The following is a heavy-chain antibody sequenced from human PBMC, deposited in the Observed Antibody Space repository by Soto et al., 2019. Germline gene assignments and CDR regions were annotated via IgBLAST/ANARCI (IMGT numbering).Heavy chain of an antibody. CDR2: ISSSGSTI. J-gene: IGHJ5*02. CDR1: GFTFSDYY. Sequence: GSLRLSCAASGFTFSDYYMSWIRQAPGKGLEWVSYISSSGSTIYYADSVKGRFTISRDNAKNSLYLQMNSLRAEDTAVYYCARDLKGYSYGFADNWFDPWGQGTLVTVSS. CDR3: ARDLKGYSYGFADNWFDP. D-gene: IGHD5-18*01. V-gene: IGHV3-11*01.